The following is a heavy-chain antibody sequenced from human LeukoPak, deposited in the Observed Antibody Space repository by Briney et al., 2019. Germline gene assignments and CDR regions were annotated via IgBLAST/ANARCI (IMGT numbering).Heavy chain of an antibody. J-gene: IGHJ3*02. Sequence: GGSLRLSXAASGFTFSSYAMSWVRQAPGKGPEWVSVISGSGGSTYYADSVKGRFTISRDNSKNTLYLQMNSLRAEDTAVYYCAKDRIVGTIGRAFDIWGQGTMVTVSP. CDR2: ISGSGGST. CDR3: AKDRIVGTIGRAFDI. D-gene: IGHD1-26*01. CDR1: GFTFSSYA. V-gene: IGHV3-23*01.